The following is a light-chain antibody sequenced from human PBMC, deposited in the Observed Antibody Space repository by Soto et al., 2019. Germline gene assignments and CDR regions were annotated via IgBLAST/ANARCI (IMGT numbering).Light chain of an antibody. CDR2: GGS. V-gene: IGKV3-20*01. CDR1: QSVRSSY. CDR3: QQYDWSPMYT. J-gene: IGKJ2*01. Sequence: VLTQSPGTLSLSPGERATLSCRASQSVRSSYLAWYQQKPGQAPRLLIYGGSNRATGIPDRFSGSGSGTDFTLTISRLEPEDSEVYFCQQYDWSPMYTFGQGTKLEIK.